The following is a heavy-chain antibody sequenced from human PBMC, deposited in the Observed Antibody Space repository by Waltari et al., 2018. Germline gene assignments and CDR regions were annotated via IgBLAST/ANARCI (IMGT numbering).Heavy chain of an antibody. Sequence: QVQLQESGPGLVKPSATLSLTCTASGGSISSYYWSWIRQPPGKGLEWIGYIYYSGSPNYNPSLKSRVTISVDTSKNQFSLKLSSVTAADTAVYYCAVRNYYDSSGYYEDYWGQGTLVTVSS. V-gene: IGHV4-59*01. CDR1: GGSISSYY. CDR3: AVRNYYDSSGYYEDY. D-gene: IGHD3-22*01. J-gene: IGHJ4*02. CDR2: IYYSGSP.